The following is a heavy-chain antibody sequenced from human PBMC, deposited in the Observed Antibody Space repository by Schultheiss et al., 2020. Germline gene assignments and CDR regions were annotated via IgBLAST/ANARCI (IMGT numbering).Heavy chain of an antibody. CDR1: GASISSYY. CDR2: IYITSGST. Sequence: SQTLSLTCTVSGASISSYYWSWIRQPAGKGLEWIGRIYITSGSTNYNPSLQTRATISLDMSTNQFSLKLSSVTAADTAVYYCARGLYCSGGSCYEPNRYWGQGTLVTVSS. V-gene: IGHV4-4*07. CDR3: ARGLYCSGGSCYEPNRY. D-gene: IGHD2-15*01. J-gene: IGHJ4*02.